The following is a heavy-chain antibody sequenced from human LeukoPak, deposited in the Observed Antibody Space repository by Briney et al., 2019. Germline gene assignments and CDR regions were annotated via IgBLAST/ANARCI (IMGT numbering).Heavy chain of an antibody. J-gene: IGHJ4*02. Sequence: PGGSLRLSCAASGFTFINAWMAWVRQAPGKRLEWVGRIKAKAHGGAIEYAAPVKGRFTISRDDSKNTLYLQMNSLKTEDTAVYYCTTDGVGVEGATYDNWGQGTLVSVSS. V-gene: IGHV3-15*01. CDR2: IKAKAHGGAI. CDR1: GFTFINAW. CDR3: TTDGVGVEGATYDN. D-gene: IGHD1-26*01.